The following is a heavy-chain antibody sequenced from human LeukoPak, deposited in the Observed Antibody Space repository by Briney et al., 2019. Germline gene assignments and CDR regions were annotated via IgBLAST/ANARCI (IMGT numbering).Heavy chain of an antibody. CDR3: ARLFGELLLPSDHFYYMDV. Sequence: ASVKVSCKASGYIFTTYGITWVRQAPGQGLEWMGWISVYNDNTYYSQKLQGRVTMTTDTSTSTAYMELGSLRSDDTAVYYCARLFGELLLPSDHFYYMDVWGKGTAVTVSS. CDR2: ISVYNDNT. V-gene: IGHV1-18*01. CDR1: GYIFTTYG. D-gene: IGHD3-10*02. J-gene: IGHJ6*03.